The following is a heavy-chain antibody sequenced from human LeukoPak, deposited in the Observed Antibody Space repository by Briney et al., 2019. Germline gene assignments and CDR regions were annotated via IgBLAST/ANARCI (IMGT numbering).Heavy chain of an antibody. CDR1: GGSISSSSYY. CDR3: AGDFAVPSSDY. CDR2: IYYSGST. Sequence: SETLSLTCTVSGGSISSSSYYWGWIRQPPGKGLEWIGSIYYSGSTYYSPSLRSRVTISVDTSKNQFSLKLSSVTAADTAVYYCAGDFAVPSSDYWGQGTLVTVSS. V-gene: IGHV4-39*07. J-gene: IGHJ4*02. D-gene: IGHD3-3*01.